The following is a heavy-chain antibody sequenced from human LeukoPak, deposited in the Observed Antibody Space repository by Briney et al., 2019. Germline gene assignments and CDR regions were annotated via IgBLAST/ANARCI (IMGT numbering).Heavy chain of an antibody. CDR1: GGTFSSYA. V-gene: IGHV1-18*01. CDR3: ARDKAVAGSLDV. D-gene: IGHD6-19*01. J-gene: IGHJ6*04. Sequence: GSSVKVSCKASGGTFSSYAISWVRQAPGQGLEWMGWISAYNGNTNYAQKLQGRVTMTTDTSTSTAYMELRSLRSDDTAVYYCARDKAVAGSLDVWGKGTTVTISS. CDR2: ISAYNGNT.